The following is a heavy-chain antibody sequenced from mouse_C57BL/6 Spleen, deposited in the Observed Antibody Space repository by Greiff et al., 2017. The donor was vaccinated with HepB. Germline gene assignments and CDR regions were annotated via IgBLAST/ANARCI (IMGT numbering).Heavy chain of an antibody. V-gene: IGHV1-61*01. Sequence: HVQLQQPGAELVRPGSSVKLSCKASGYTFTSYWMDWVKQRPGQGLEWIGNIYPSDSETHYNQKFKDKATLTVDKSSSTAYMQLSSLTSEDSAVYYCAREDGSSLFAYWGQGTLVTVSA. CDR3: AREDGSSLFAY. D-gene: IGHD1-1*01. CDR1: GYTFTSYW. J-gene: IGHJ3*01. CDR2: IYPSDSET.